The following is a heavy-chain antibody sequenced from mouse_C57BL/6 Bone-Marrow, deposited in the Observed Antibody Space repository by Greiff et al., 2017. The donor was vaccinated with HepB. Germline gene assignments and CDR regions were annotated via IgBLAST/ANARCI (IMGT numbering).Heavy chain of an antibody. V-gene: IGHV6-3*01. CDR3: TGCMMVSYYFDY. CDR2: IRLKSDNYAT. CDR1: GFTFSNYW. Sequence: EVQLQQSGGGLVQPGGSMKLSCVASGFTFSNYWMNWVRQSPEKGLEWVAQIRLKSDNYATHYAESVKGGFTISRAAYKSSVYLQMNNLRAEDTGIYYCTGCMMVSYYFDYWGQGTTLTVSS. D-gene: IGHD2-3*01. J-gene: IGHJ2*01.